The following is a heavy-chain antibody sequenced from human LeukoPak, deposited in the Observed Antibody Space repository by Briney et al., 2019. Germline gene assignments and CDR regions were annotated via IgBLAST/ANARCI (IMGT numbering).Heavy chain of an antibody. V-gene: IGHV3-23*01. Sequence: GGSLRLSCAASGFTFSSYAMSWVRQAPGKGLEWVSAISGSGGSTYYADSVKGRFTISRDNSKNTLYLQMNSLRAEDTAVYYCAKNGGGYSYGYSFFDYWGQGTLVTVSS. D-gene: IGHD5-18*01. J-gene: IGHJ4*02. CDR3: AKNGGGYSYGYSFFDY. CDR2: ISGSGGST. CDR1: GFTFSSYA.